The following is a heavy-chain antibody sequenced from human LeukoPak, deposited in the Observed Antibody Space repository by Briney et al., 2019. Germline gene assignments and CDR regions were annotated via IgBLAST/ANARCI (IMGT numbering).Heavy chain of an antibody. V-gene: IGHV1-8*03. J-gene: IGHJ6*03. CDR3: ARIKDYYYMDV. CDR2: MNPNSGNT. Sequence: GASVKVSCKASGYTFTSYDINWVRQATGQGLEWMGWMNPNSGNTGYAQKFQGRVTITRNTSISTAYMELSSLRSEDTAVYYCARIKDYYYMDVCGKGTTVTVSS. CDR1: GYTFTSYD.